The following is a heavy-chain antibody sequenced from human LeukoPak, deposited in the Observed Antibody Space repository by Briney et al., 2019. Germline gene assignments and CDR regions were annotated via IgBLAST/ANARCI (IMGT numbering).Heavy chain of an antibody. J-gene: IGHJ4*02. V-gene: IGHV1-8*01. Sequence: ASVKVSCKASGYTFTSYDINWVRQATGQGLEWMGWMNPNSGNTGYAQKFQGRVTMTRDTSISTAYMELSRLRSDDTAVYYCARDSPRTGTTGFDYWGQGTLVTVSS. CDR2: MNPNSGNT. CDR3: ARDSPRTGTTGFDY. CDR1: GYTFTSYD. D-gene: IGHD1-7*01.